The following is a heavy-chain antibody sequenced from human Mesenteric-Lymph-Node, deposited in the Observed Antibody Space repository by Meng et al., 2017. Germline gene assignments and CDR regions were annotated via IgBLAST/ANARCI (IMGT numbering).Heavy chain of an antibody. CDR2: IYTSGST. V-gene: IGHV4-4*07. Sequence: GSLRLSCTVSGGSISSYYWSWIRQPAGKGLEWIGRIYTSGSTNYNPSLKSRVTMSVDTSKNQFSLKLSSVTAADTAVYYCARVRSAGTSYDALNIWGQGTMVTVSS. CDR3: ARVRSAGTSYDALNI. D-gene: IGHD3-10*01. J-gene: IGHJ3*02. CDR1: GGSISSYY.